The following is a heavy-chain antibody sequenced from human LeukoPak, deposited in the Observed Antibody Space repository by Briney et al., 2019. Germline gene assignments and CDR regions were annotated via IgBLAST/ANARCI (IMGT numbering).Heavy chain of an antibody. CDR1: GDSISSNSYY. CDR3: ARVGITGTTPDY. D-gene: IGHD1-7*01. J-gene: IGHJ4*02. CDR2: MSYSGNT. Sequence: SETLSLTCTVSGDSISSNSYYWGWIRQPPGKGLEWIGSMSYSGNTDYNPSLKSRVTISVETSKNQFSLKLTSVTAADTAVYYCARVGITGTTPDYWGLGTLVTVSS. V-gene: IGHV4-39*07.